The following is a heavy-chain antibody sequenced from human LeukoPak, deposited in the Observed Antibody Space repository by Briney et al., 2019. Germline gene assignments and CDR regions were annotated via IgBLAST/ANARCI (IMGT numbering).Heavy chain of an antibody. J-gene: IGHJ4*02. CDR2: INHSGST. CDR1: GGSFSGYY. V-gene: IGHV4-34*01. CDR3: ARGRRYFDWLLRGYYFDY. Sequence: SETLSLTCAVYGGSFSGYYWSWIRQPPGKGLEWIGEINHSGSTNYNPSLQSRVTISVDTSKNQFSLKLSSVTAADTAVYYCARGRRYFDWLLRGYYFDYWGQGTLVTVCS. D-gene: IGHD3-9*01.